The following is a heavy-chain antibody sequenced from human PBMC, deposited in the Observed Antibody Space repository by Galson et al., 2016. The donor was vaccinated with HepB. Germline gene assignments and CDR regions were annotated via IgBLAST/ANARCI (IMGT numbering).Heavy chain of an antibody. D-gene: IGHD6-19*01. J-gene: IGHJ4*02. CDR3: AKDSGSGWYGDYLDY. Sequence: SLRLSCAASGFTFSSYAMNWVRQAPGKGLEWVSSITGGGGGTYYANSVKGRFTVSRDNSKNTLYLRMNSLSVEDTAVYYCAKDSGSGWYGDYLDYWGQGTLVTVAS. CDR1: GFTFSSYA. V-gene: IGHV3-23*01. CDR2: ITGGGGGT.